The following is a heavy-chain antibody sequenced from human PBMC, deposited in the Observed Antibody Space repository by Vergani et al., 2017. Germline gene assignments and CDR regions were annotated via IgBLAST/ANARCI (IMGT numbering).Heavy chain of an antibody. CDR3: ANENRLGSRDDAFDI. CDR1: GGSISNYY. CDR2: IYYRGST. Sequence: QVQLQESGPGLVKPSETLSLTCTVSGGSISNYYWSWIRQPPGEGLEWIGYIYYRGSTNYNPSLKSRVTISVDTSKNQFSLKLSSVTAADTAVYYCANENRLGSRDDAFDIWGQGTMVTVSS. J-gene: IGHJ3*02. D-gene: IGHD7-27*01. V-gene: IGHV4-59*12.